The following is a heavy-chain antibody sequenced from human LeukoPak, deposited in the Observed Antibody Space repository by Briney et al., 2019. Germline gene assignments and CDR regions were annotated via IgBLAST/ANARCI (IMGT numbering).Heavy chain of an antibody. J-gene: IGHJ4*02. V-gene: IGHV3-23*01. Sequence: QSGGSLRLSCAASGFTFSSYAMSWARQAPGKGLEWVSGISGSGGSTYYADSVKGRFTISRDNSKNTLYLQMNSLRAEDTAVYYCAKHRENYGDSCLGDYWGQGTLVTVSS. D-gene: IGHD4-17*01. CDR3: AKHRENYGDSCLGDY. CDR2: ISGSGGST. CDR1: GFTFSSYA.